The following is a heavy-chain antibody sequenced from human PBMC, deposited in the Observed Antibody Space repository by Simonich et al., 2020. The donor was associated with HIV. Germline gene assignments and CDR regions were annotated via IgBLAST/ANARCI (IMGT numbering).Heavy chain of an antibody. J-gene: IGHJ4*01. V-gene: IGHV4-34*01. CDR3: ARRGSVSSGSPRYFDS. CDR2: VNPSESP. CDR1: GGSFINYD. Sequence: QVQLQQWGAGLLKPSETLSLTSAVYGGSFINYDGCWIRQPQGKGREWSGEVNPSESPTLRVSPKSRLPLTVDTSRNQFSLKLNSVTAADSAVYYCARRGSVSSGSPRYFDSWGHGTLVTVSS. D-gene: IGHD3-10*01.